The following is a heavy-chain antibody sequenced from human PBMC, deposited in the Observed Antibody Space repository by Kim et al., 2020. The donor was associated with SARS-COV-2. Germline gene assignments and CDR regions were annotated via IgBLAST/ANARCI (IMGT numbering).Heavy chain of an antibody. V-gene: IGHV4-59*08. CDR3: ARHSSGWYETGFDY. Sequence: SETLSLTCTVSGGSISSYYWSWIRQPPGKGLEWIGYIYYSGSTNYNPSLKSRVTISVDTSKNQFSLKLSSVTAADTAVYYCARHSSGWYETGFDYWGQGTLVTVSS. CDR2: IYYSGST. CDR1: GGSISSYY. D-gene: IGHD6-19*01. J-gene: IGHJ4*02.